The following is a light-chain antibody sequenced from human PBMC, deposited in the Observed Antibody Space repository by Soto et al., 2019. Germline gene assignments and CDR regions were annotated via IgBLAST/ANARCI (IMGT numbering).Light chain of an antibody. CDR1: SSDVGGYNY. V-gene: IGLV2-14*01. CDR3: SSFTSSTNYV. CDR2: EVS. Sequence: QSALTQPASVSGSAGQSIAISCTGTSSDVGGYNYVSWYQQHPGKAPKLLLSEVSKRPSGVSDRFSGSKSGNTASLTISGLQTQDEADYYCSSFTSSTNYVFGAGTKVTVL. J-gene: IGLJ1*01.